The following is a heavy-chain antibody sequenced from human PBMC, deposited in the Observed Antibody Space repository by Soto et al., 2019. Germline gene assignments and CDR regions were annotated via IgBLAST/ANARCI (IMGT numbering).Heavy chain of an antibody. CDR3: AREKIVGATPRRYFDY. CDR2: IIPIFGTA. J-gene: IGHJ4*02. Sequence: SVKVSCKASGGTFSSYAISWVRQAPGQGLEWMGGIIPIFGTANYARKFQGRVTITADESTSTAYMELSSLRSEDTAVYYCAREKIVGATPRRYFDYWGQGTLVTVSS. CDR1: GGTFSSYA. D-gene: IGHD1-26*01. V-gene: IGHV1-69*13.